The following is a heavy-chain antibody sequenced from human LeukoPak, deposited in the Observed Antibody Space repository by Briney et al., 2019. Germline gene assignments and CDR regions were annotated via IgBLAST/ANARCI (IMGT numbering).Heavy chain of an antibody. Sequence: GGSLRLSCAVSGFTFRTYWMHWVRQVPGKGLVWVSRINEDGSITNYADSVTGPFRISRDNAENTLYLQMNSLRAEDTAVYYCGRDLGGRSGLWGQGTLVTVSS. CDR1: GFTFRTYW. J-gene: IGHJ4*02. CDR3: GRDLGGRSGL. D-gene: IGHD1-26*01. CDR2: INEDGSIT. V-gene: IGHV3-74*01.